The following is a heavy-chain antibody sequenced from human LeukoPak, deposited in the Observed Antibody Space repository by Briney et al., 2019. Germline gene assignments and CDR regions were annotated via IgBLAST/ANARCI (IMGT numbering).Heavy chain of an antibody. D-gene: IGHD3-10*01. CDR1: GYTFTSYY. CDR2: INPSGGST. J-gene: IGHJ4*02. CDR3: AKTGPQRITMVRGVQRAFDY. V-gene: IGHV1-46*01. Sequence: ASVKVSCKASGYTFTSYYMHWVRQAPGQGLEWMGIINPSGGSTSYAQKFQGRVTMTRDMSTSTVYMELSRLRSDDTAVYYCAKTGPQRITMVRGVQRAFDYWGQGTLVTVSS.